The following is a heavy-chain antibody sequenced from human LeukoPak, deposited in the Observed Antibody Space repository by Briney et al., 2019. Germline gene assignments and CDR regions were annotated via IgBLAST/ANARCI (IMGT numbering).Heavy chain of an antibody. D-gene: IGHD2-2*01. Sequence: GESLQISCKGSGYSFTNYWIGWVRQVPGKGLEWMGIIYPGDSDTRYSPSFQGQVTISADKSISTAYLQWSSLKASDTAMYYCARLVSARMVDYWGQGTLVTVSS. J-gene: IGHJ4*02. CDR2: IYPGDSDT. V-gene: IGHV5-51*01. CDR1: GYSFTNYW. CDR3: ARLVSARMVDY.